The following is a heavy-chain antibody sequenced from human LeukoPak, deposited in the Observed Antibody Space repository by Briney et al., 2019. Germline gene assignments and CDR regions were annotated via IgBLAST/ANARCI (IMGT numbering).Heavy chain of an antibody. D-gene: IGHD2-15*01. J-gene: IGHJ6*03. V-gene: IGHV4-38-2*02. Sequence: SETLSLTCTFSGYSISSSYYWGWIRQPPGKGLEWIGSIHYSGSTNYNPSLKSRVTISVDTSKNQFSLKLSSVTAADTAVYYCARGYCSGGSCYSYYYYNYMDVWGKGTTVTVSS. CDR3: ARGYCSGGSCYSYYYYNYMDV. CDR1: GYSISSSYY. CDR2: IHYSGST.